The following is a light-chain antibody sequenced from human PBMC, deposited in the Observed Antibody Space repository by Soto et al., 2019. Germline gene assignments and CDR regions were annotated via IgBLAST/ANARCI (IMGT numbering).Light chain of an antibody. V-gene: IGLV4-60*02. Sequence: QLVLTQSYSASASLGSSVKLTCTLSSGHSSYIIAWHQQQPGKAPRYLMKLEGSGSYNKGSGVPDRFSGSSSGADRYLTISNLQFEDEADYYCETWDSNSAVFGGGTQLTVL. J-gene: IGLJ7*01. CDR1: SGHSSYI. CDR3: ETWDSNSAV. CDR2: LEGSGSY.